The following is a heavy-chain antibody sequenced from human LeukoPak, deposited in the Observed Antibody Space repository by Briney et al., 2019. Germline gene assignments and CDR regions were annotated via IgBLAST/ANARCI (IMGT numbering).Heavy chain of an antibody. Sequence: SETLSLTCTVSGGSISSYYWSWIRQPPGKGLEWIGYIYTSGSTNYNPSLKSRVTISVDTSKNQFSLKLSSVTAADTAVYYCARSGGWLQRVANFDYWGQGTLVTVSS. CDR3: ARSGGWLQRVANFDY. CDR2: IYTSGST. D-gene: IGHD5-24*01. CDR1: GGSISSYY. J-gene: IGHJ4*02. V-gene: IGHV4-4*09.